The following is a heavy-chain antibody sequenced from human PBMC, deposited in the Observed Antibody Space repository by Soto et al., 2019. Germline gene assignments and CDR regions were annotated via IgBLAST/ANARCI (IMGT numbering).Heavy chain of an antibody. J-gene: IGHJ6*02. CDR1: GGSISSYY. Sequence: LSLTCTVSGGSISSYYWSWIRQPPGKGLEWIGYIYYSGSTNYNPSPKSRVTISVDTSKNQFSLKLSSVTAADTAVYYCARGMVPFNFGVGYYGMDVWGQGTTVTVSS. CDR3: ARGMVPFNFGVGYYGMDV. V-gene: IGHV4-59*01. CDR2: IYYSGST. D-gene: IGHD3-10*01.